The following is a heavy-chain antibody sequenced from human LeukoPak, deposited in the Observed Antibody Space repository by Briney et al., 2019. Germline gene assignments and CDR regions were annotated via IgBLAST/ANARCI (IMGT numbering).Heavy chain of an antibody. CDR2: ISSSSSYI. J-gene: IGHJ5*02. Sequence: GGSLRLSCAASGFTFSSYSMNWVRQAPGKGLEWVSSISSSSSYIYYADSVKGRFTISRDNAKNTLYLQMNSLRAEDTAVYYCARDRAVTTGAWFDPWGQGTLVTVSP. CDR1: GFTFSSYS. D-gene: IGHD4-11*01. V-gene: IGHV3-21*01. CDR3: ARDRAVTTGAWFDP.